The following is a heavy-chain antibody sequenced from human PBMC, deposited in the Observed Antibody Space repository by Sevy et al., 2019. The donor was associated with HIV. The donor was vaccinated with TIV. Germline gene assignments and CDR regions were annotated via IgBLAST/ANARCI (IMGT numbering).Heavy chain of an antibody. V-gene: IGHV3-33*01. CDR3: AREFIAVAGIGYYFHY. J-gene: IGHJ4*02. CDR2: IWYDGSNK. D-gene: IGHD6-19*01. CDR1: GFTYSSYG. Sequence: GGSLRLSCAASGFTYSSYGMHWVRQAPGKGLEWEAVIWYDGSNKEYADSVKGRFTISRDNSKNTLYLQMNSLRAEDTAVYYCAREFIAVAGIGYYFHYWGQGTLVTVSS.